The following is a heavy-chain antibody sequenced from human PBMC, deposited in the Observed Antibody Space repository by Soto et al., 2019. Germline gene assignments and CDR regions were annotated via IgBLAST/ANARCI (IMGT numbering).Heavy chain of an antibody. CDR1: GFSLNNARMS. CDR2: IFSTHGK. D-gene: IGHD6-19*01. V-gene: IGHV2-26*01. J-gene: IGHJ4*02. CDR3: DRIRAWGWRGPNDY. Sequence: QVTLKESGPVLVKPTETLTLTCTVSGFSLNNARMSVSWIRQPPGKALEWLEHIFSTHGKSYSTSLKSRLTISKDTSKSQVLLTMTCMEPVATATYSCDRIRAWGWRGPNDYWGQGTLVTVSS.